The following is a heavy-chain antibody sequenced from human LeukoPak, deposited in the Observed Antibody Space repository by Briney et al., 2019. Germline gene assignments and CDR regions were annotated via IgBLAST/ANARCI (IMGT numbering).Heavy chain of an antibody. D-gene: IGHD1-1*01. V-gene: IGHV4-59*08. J-gene: IGHJ4*02. Sequence: SSETLSLTCTVSGGSITNYYWGCIRQPPGKGLEWIGFVSDSGKTNYSPSLRSRVTFSVDTSKNQFSLNLTSVTAADTAVYHCVRVGRSHHWSPDFWGLGTLVTVSS. CDR2: VSDSGKT. CDR1: GGSITNYY. CDR3: VRVGRSHHWSPDF.